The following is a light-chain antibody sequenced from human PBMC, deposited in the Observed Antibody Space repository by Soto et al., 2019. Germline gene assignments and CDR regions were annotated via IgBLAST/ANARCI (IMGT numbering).Light chain of an antibody. CDR2: DAS. J-gene: IGKJ3*01. V-gene: IGKV3-11*01. Sequence: EIVFTHSPATLSLSPGERATLSCRASQSVSSYLAWYQQKAGQAPRLLIYDASNRATGIPARFSGSGSGTDFTLTISSLEPEDFAVYYCQQRSNWPLTFGPGTKVDIK. CDR1: QSVSSY. CDR3: QQRSNWPLT.